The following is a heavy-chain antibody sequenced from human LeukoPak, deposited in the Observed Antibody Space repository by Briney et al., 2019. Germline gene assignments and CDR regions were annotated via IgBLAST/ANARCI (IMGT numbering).Heavy chain of an antibody. CDR1: GFSFSSYW. CDR3: ARHYYYASGNYLDY. J-gene: IGHJ4*02. V-gene: IGHV3-74*01. CDR2: INYGGSST. Sequence: GGSLRLSCAASGFSFSSYWMHWVRQAPGKGLVWVSRINYGGSSTSYADSVKGRFTISRDNSKNTLYLQMNSLRAEDTALYNCARHYYYASGNYLDYWGQGTLVTVSS. D-gene: IGHD3-10*01.